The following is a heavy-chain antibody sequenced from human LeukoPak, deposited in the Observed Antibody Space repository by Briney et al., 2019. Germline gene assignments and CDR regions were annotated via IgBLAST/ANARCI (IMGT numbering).Heavy chain of an antibody. D-gene: IGHD4-17*01. CDR3: ARDPYGDYVFDY. CDR2: ISVSGVST. Sequence: GGSLRLSCAASGFTFSSYAMSWVRQAPGKGLEWVSGISVSGVSTYYADSVRGRFTISRDNSKNTLYLQMNSLRAEDTALYYCARDPYGDYVFDYWGQGTLVTVSS. J-gene: IGHJ4*02. CDR1: GFTFSSYA. V-gene: IGHV3-23*01.